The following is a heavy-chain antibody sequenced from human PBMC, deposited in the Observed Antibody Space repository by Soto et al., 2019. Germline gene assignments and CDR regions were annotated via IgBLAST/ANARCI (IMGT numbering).Heavy chain of an antibody. J-gene: IGHJ4*01. V-gene: IGHV1-58*01. D-gene: IGHD2-21*02. CDR2: TGVSRGNT. CDR1: GFTFSNSA. CDR3: AAEVYSGGDCCHFDY. Sequence: SVKVSCKTSGFTFSNSAVQWVRQARGQRLEWIGWTGVSRGNTNYAQTLQGRVTITRDMSTGTAYMEVRSLRSDDTAVYYCAAEVYSGGDCCHFDYWGQGSLVTVSS.